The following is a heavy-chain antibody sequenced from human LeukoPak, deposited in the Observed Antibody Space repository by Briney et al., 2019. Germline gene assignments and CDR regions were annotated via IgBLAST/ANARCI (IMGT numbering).Heavy chain of an antibody. CDR3: AKWGEPLYYYGSGQAFLDYGMDV. V-gene: IGHV3-23*01. CDR2: ISGSGGST. J-gene: IGHJ6*02. CDR1: GFTFSSYA. D-gene: IGHD3-10*01. Sequence: GGSLRLSCAVSGFTFSSYAMSCVRQAPGEGLEWVSAISGSGGSTYYADSVKGRFTISRYNSKNTLYLQMHSLRAEDTAVYYCAKWGEPLYYYGSGQAFLDYGMDVWGQGTTVTVSS.